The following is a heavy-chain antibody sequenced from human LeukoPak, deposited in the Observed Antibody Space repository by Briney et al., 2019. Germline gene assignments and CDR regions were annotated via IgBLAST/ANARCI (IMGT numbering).Heavy chain of an antibody. CDR2: IYIGGNT. J-gene: IGHJ3*02. CDR1: GFIVSGYY. D-gene: IGHD1-26*01. V-gene: IGHV3-66*01. Sequence: GGSLRLSCAASGFIVSGYYMTWVRQAPGKGLEWVSVIYIGGNTHYADSVKGRFTISRDKPKNTLYLQMNSLRAEDTAVYYCARERYSGGTFDIWGQGTMVTVSS. CDR3: ARERYSGGTFDI.